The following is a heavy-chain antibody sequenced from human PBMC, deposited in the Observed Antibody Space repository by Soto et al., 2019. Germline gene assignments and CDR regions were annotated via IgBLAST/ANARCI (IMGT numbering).Heavy chain of an antibody. V-gene: IGHV3-23*01. CDR3: AKGYISRGNFDY. J-gene: IGHJ4*02. CDR1: GFTFSSSA. D-gene: IGHD3-10*01. Sequence: GGSLRFSCAASGFTFSSSAMSWVRQAPGKGLDWVSAISGSGANTYYADSVKGRFTISRDNSKNTLYLQMNSLRAEDTAVYYCAKGYISRGNFDYWGQGTLVTVSS. CDR2: ISGSGANT.